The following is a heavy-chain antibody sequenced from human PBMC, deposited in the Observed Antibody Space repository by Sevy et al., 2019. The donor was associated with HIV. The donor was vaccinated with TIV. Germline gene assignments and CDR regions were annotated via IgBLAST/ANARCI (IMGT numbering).Heavy chain of an antibody. CDR3: ARVGDSGSYYKGPGAFDI. V-gene: IGHV3-21*01. D-gene: IGHD1-26*01. CDR1: GFTFSSYS. CDR2: ISSSSSYI. Sequence: GGSLRLSCAASGFTFSSYSMNWVRQAPGKGLEWVSSISSSSSYIYYADSVKGRFTISRDNAKNSLYLQMNSLRAEDTAVYYCARVGDSGSYYKGPGAFDIWGQGTMVTVSS. J-gene: IGHJ3*02.